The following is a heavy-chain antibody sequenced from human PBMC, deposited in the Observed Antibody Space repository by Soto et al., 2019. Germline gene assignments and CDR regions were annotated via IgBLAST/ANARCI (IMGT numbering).Heavy chain of an antibody. J-gene: IGHJ4*02. D-gene: IGHD2-8*01. Sequence: SETLSLTCTVSGGSISNFYWSWIRQPPGKGLEWIGYISYSGNTDYNPSLKSRVSISVDTSKNQLSLNLTSVTAADTAVYYCARAPMVLSRSYFDSWGQGTPVTVS. CDR1: GGSISNFY. V-gene: IGHV4-59*01. CDR2: ISYSGNT. CDR3: ARAPMVLSRSYFDS.